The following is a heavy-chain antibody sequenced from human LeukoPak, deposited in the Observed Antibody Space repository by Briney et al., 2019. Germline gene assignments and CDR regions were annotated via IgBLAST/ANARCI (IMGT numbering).Heavy chain of an antibody. D-gene: IGHD3-10*01. J-gene: IGHJ4*02. V-gene: IGHV4-34*01. Sequence: SETLSLTCAVSGGPFSGYFWSWIRQSSGKGLEWIGEIHNSGTTNYNPSLNSRVTISDDTSKHQFPLNLGSVTAADTAVYYCARRYYYNSGSFPFDFWGQGTRVTVSS. CDR3: ARRYYYNSGSFPFDF. CDR2: IHNSGTT. CDR1: GGPFSGYF.